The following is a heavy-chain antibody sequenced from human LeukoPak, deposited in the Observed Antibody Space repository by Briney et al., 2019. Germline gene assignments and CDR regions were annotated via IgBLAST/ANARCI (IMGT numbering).Heavy chain of an antibody. CDR3: AKDDSSGLITLGTFQH. Sequence: GGSLRLSCEASGFTFSTYGISWVRQAPGKGLEWVSSISSGSTYIYYADSVRGRFTISRDNANNSLYLQMNSLRAEDTAVYFCAKDDSSGLITLGTFQHWGQGTLVTVSS. CDR1: GFTFSTYG. V-gene: IGHV3-21*01. D-gene: IGHD6-19*01. J-gene: IGHJ1*01. CDR2: ISSGSTYI.